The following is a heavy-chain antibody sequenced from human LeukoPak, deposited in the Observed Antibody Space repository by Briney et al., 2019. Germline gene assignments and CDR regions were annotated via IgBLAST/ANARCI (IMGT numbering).Heavy chain of an antibody. Sequence: GGSLRLSCAASGFTFDDYAMHWVRQAPGKGLEWVSGISWNSGSIGYADSVKGRFTISRDNAKNSLYLQMNSLRAEDTALYYCAKDRVGSNDASDIWGQGTMVTVSS. D-gene: IGHD3-10*01. V-gene: IGHV3-9*01. CDR3: AKDRVGSNDASDI. J-gene: IGHJ3*02. CDR2: ISWNSGSI. CDR1: GFTFDDYA.